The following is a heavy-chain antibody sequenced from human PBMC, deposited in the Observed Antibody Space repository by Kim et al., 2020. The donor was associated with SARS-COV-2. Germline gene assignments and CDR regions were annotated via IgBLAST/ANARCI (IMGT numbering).Heavy chain of an antibody. D-gene: IGHD3-9*01. Sequence: SVKVSCKASGGTFSSYAISWVRQAPGQGLEWMGGIIPIFGTANYAQKFQGRVTITADESTSTAYMELSSLRSEDTAVYYCARDDIGYDILTGYYGDYYYYGMDVWGQGTTVTVSS. CDR3: ARDDIGYDILTGYYGDYYYYGMDV. CDR1: GGTFSSYA. V-gene: IGHV1-69*13. CDR2: IIPIFGTA. J-gene: IGHJ6*02.